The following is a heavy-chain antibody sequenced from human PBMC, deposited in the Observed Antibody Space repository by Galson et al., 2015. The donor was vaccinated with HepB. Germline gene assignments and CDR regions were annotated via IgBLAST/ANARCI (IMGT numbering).Heavy chain of an antibody. J-gene: IGHJ3*02. CDR2: ISGSGGST. V-gene: IGHV3-23*01. D-gene: IGHD3-10*01. Sequence: SLRLSCAGSGFTFSCYAITYVRQAPGKGLEWVSVISGSGGSTHYADSVKGRFTISRDNFKKTLYLQMNSLRGEDTAVYYCAKAYYYSSGSPRGNPFDIWGQGTMVTVSS. CDR3: AKAYYYSSGSPRGNPFDI. CDR1: GFTFSCYA.